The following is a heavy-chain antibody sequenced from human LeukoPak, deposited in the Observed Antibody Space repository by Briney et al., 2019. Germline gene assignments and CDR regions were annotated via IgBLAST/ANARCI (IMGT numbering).Heavy chain of an antibody. J-gene: IGHJ4*02. CDR1: GYPFTSYA. V-gene: IGHV1-3*01. CDR3: VRGLMREYSKDWYMHHFDY. CDR2: INAGNGNT. D-gene: IGHD6-19*01. Sequence: GASVKVSCKASGYPFTSYAMHWVRQAPGQRREWMGWINAGNGNTKYSQKFQGRVTITRDTSASTAYMELSSLRSDDTAVYYCVRGLMREYSKDWYMHHFDYWGQGTPVTVSP.